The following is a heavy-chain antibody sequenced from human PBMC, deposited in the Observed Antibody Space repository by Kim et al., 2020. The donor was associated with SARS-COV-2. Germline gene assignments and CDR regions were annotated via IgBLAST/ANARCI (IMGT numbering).Heavy chain of an antibody. D-gene: IGHD6-19*01. Sequence: TYYADSVKGRFTISRDNSKNTLYLQMNSLRAEDTAVYYCVRGGQWLVLDYWGQGTLVTVSS. CDR3: VRGGQWLVLDY. V-gene: IGHV3-23*01. CDR2: T. J-gene: IGHJ4*02.